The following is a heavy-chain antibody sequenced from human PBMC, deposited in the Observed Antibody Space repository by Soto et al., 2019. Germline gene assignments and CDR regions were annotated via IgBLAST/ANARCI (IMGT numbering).Heavy chain of an antibody. CDR2: ISSSSSYI. V-gene: IGHV3-21*01. D-gene: IGHD3-9*01. Sequence: GGSLRLSCAASGFMFSDYAMTWARQAPGKGLEWVSSISSSSSYIYYADSVKGRFTISRDNAKNSLYLQMNSLRAEDTAVYYCASAASTAYYDILPGVYYYYGMDVWGQGTTVTVSS. CDR3: ASAASTAYYDILPGVYYYYGMDV. CDR1: GFMFSDYA. J-gene: IGHJ6*02.